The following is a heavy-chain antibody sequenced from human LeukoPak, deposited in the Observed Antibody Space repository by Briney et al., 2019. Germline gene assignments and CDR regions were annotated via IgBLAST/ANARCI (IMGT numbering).Heavy chain of an antibody. J-gene: IGHJ4*02. CDR3: ARDGGSFD. CDR1: GGSISSYY. CDR2: IYYSGST. Sequence: SETLSLTCTVSGGSISSYYWSWIRQPPGKGLEWIGYIYYSGSTNYNPSLKSRVTISVDTSKNQFSLKLSSVTAADTAVYYCARDGGSFDWGQGTLVTVSS. V-gene: IGHV4-59*01. D-gene: IGHD1-26*01.